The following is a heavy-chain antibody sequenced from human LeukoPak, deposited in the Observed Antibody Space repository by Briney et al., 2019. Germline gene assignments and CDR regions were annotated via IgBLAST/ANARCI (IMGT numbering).Heavy chain of an antibody. D-gene: IGHD3-22*01. CDR2: IKEDGSEK. J-gene: IGHJ3*02. CDR1: GFTFSTYW. CDR3: ARDFGASYYDSSRAFDI. Sequence: GGSLRLSCAASGFTFSTYWMSWVRQAPGKGLEWVANIKEDGSEKNFVDSVKGRFTISRDNAKNSLYLQMNSLRVEDTAVYYCARDFGASYYDSSRAFDIWGQGTMVTVSS. V-gene: IGHV3-7*01.